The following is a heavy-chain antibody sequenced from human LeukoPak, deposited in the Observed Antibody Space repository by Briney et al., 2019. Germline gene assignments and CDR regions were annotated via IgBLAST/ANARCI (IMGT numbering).Heavy chain of an antibody. V-gene: IGHV3-30*02. CDR1: GFIFSNYG. J-gene: IGHJ6*03. CDR3: AKDWVRGSGEDYYYYMDV. Sequence: GGSLRLSCAASGFIFSNYGMHWVRQAPGKGLEWVAFIRYDGSNKYYGDSVKGRFTISRDNSKNTLFLQMNRLRVEDTAVYYCAKDWVRGSGEDYYYYMDVWGKGTTVTISS. D-gene: IGHD3-10*01. CDR2: IRYDGSNK.